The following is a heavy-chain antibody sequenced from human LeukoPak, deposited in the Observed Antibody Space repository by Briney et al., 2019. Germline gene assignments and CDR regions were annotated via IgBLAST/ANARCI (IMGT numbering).Heavy chain of an antibody. D-gene: IGHD5-18*01. CDR3: ARHASSYGPIDY. Sequence: SETLSLTCTVSGGSISSSSYYWGWIRQPPGKGLEWIGSIYYSGSTYYNPSLKSRVTISVDTSKNQFSLKLSSVTAADTAVYYCARHASSYGPIDYWGQGTLVTVSS. CDR1: GGSISSSSYY. J-gene: IGHJ4*02. V-gene: IGHV4-39*01. CDR2: IYYSGST.